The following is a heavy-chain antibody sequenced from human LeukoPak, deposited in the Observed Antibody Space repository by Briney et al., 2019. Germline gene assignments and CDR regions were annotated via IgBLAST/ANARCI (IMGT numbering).Heavy chain of an antibody. J-gene: IGHJ6*02. Sequence: PSETLSLTCTVSGGSISSYYWSWIRQPPGKGLEWIGYIYYSGSTNYNPSFKSRVTISVDTSKNQFSLKLSSVTAADTAVYYCASLGIAAAGSYYYGMDVWGQGTTVTVSS. CDR1: GGSISSYY. D-gene: IGHD6-13*01. CDR2: IYYSGST. V-gene: IGHV4-59*08. CDR3: ASLGIAAAGSYYYGMDV.